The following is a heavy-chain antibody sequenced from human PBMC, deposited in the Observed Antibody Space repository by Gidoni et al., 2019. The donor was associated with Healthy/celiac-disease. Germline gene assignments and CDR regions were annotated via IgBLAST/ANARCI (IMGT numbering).Heavy chain of an antibody. CDR1: GFTFSSYA. J-gene: IGHJ4*02. D-gene: IGHD3-3*01. V-gene: IGHV3-23*01. Sequence: EVQLLESGGGLVQPGGSLRLSCAASGFTFSSYAMRWVRQAPGKGLEWVSAISGSGGSTYYADAVKGRFTISRDNSKNTLYLQMNSLRAEDTAVYYCAKQATIFGDLFDYWGQGTLVTVSS. CDR2: ISGSGGST. CDR3: AKQATIFGDLFDY.